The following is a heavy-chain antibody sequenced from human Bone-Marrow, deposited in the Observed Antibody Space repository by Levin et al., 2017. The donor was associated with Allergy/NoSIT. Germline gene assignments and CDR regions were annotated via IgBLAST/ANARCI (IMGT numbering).Heavy chain of an antibody. CDR2: ISWNSGSI. CDR3: AKAVTGTTFLWGFDY. D-gene: IGHD1-7*01. V-gene: IGHV3-9*01. Sequence: SLKISCAASGFTFDDYAMHWVRQAPGKGLEWVSGISWNSGSIGYADSVKGRFTISRDNAKNSLYLQMNSLRAEDTALYYCAKAVTGTTFLWGFDYWGQGTLVTVSS. CDR1: GFTFDDYA. J-gene: IGHJ4*02.